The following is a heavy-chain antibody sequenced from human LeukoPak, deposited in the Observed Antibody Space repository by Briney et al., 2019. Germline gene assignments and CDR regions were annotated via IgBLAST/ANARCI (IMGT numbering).Heavy chain of an antibody. CDR2: IYYSGST. Sequence: SETLSLTCTVSGGSISSYYWSWIRQPPGKGLEWIGYIYYSGSTNYNPSLKSRVTISVDTSKNQFSLKLSSVTAADTAVYYCARGPQPPVWFGELIGDNWFDPWGQGTLVTVSS. CDR1: GGSISSYY. D-gene: IGHD3-10*01. CDR3: ARGPQPPVWFGELIGDNWFDP. J-gene: IGHJ5*02. V-gene: IGHV4-59*01.